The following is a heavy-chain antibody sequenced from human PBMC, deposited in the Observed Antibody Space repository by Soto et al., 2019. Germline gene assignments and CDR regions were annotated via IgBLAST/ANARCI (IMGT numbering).Heavy chain of an antibody. Sequence: EVQLLESGGGLVQPGGSLRLSCAASGFTFSSYAMSWVRQAPGKGLEWVSAISGSGGSTYYADSVKGRFTISRDNSKNTLYLQMNSLRDEDTAVYYCAKAGGGYCSSTSCLHDNWFDPWGQGTLVTVSS. D-gene: IGHD2-2*01. V-gene: IGHV3-23*01. J-gene: IGHJ5*02. CDR3: AKAGGGYCSSTSCLHDNWFDP. CDR1: GFTFSSYA. CDR2: ISGSGGST.